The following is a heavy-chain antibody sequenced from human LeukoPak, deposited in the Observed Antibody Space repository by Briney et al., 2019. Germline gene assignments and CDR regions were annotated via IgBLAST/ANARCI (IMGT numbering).Heavy chain of an antibody. J-gene: IGHJ4*02. CDR2: IIPILGIA. Sequence: GASVKVSCKASGGTFSSYAISWVRQAPGQGLEWMGRIIPILGIANYAQKFQGRVTITADKSTSTAYMELRSLRSDDTAVYYCARDHGMGRDGEEMATITGIAYWGQGTLVTVSS. D-gene: IGHD5-24*01. CDR3: ARDHGMGRDGEEMATITGIAY. V-gene: IGHV1-69*04. CDR1: GGTFSSYA.